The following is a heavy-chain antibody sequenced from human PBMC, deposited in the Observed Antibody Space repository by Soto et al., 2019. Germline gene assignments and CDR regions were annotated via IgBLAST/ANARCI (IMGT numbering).Heavy chain of an antibody. J-gene: IGHJ1*01. CDR1: GFTFSSYA. D-gene: IGHD6-19*01. V-gene: IGHV3-30-3*01. Sequence: GGSLRLSCAASGFTFSSYAMHWVRQAPGKGLEWVAVISYDGSNKYYADSVKGRFTISRDNSKNTLYLQMNSLRAEDTAVYYCAKDLTRALAVAGEYFQHWGQGTLVTVSS. CDR2: ISYDGSNK. CDR3: AKDLTRALAVAGEYFQH.